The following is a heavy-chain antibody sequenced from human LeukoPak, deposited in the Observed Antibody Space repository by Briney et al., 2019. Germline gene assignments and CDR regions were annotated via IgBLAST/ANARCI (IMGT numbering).Heavy chain of an antibody. CDR2: ISSSGSTI. D-gene: IGHD3-10*01. Sequence: AGGPLRLSCAASGFTFSDYYMSWIRQAPGKGLEWVSYISSSGSTIYYADSVKGRFTISRDNTKNSLYLQMSSLRAEDTAVYYCARQAVFDYFDYWGQGTLVTVSS. V-gene: IGHV3-11*04. CDR3: ARQAVFDYFDY. J-gene: IGHJ4*02. CDR1: GFTFSDYY.